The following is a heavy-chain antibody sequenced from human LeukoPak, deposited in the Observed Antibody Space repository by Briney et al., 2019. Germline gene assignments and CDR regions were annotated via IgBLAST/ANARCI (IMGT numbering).Heavy chain of an antibody. J-gene: IGHJ6*02. CDR2: ISSSSSYT. V-gene: IGHV3-11*06. Sequence: GGSLRLSCAASGFTFSDYYMSWIRQAPGKGLECVSYISSSSSYTNYADSVKGRFTIFRDNAKNSLYLQMDSLRAEDTAVYYCARGLRYYYYGMDVWGQGTTVTVSS. D-gene: IGHD3-16*01. CDR3: ARGLRYYYYGMDV. CDR1: GFTFSDYY.